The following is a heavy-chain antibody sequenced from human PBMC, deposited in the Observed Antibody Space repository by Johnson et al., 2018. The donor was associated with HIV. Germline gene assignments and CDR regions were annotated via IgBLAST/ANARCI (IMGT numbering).Heavy chain of an antibody. CDR2: IRYDGSNK. CDR3: ATSTASDSFDI. V-gene: IGHV3-30*02. Sequence: QVQLVESGGGVVQPGGSLRLSCAASGFTFSSYGMHWVRQAPGKGLEWVAFIRYDGSNKYYADSVKGRFTISRDNSKNTWYLQMNSRRAEDTAVYCVATSTASDSFDIWGQGTMVTVSS. CDR1: GFTFSSYG. J-gene: IGHJ3*02. D-gene: IGHD1-1*01.